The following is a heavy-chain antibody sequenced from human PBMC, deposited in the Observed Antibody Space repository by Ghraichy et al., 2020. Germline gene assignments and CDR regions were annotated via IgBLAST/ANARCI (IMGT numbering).Heavy chain of an antibody. CDR2: IKQDGSEK. CDR1: GFTFSSYW. Sequence: GGSLRLSCAASGFTFSSYWMSWVRQAPGKGLEWVANIKQDGSEKYYVDSVKGRFTISRDNAKNSLYLQMNSLRAEDTAVYYCARGPAYDYDSSGLTSDYWGQGTLVTVSS. J-gene: IGHJ4*02. CDR3: ARGPAYDYDSSGLTSDY. V-gene: IGHV3-7*03. D-gene: IGHD3-22*01.